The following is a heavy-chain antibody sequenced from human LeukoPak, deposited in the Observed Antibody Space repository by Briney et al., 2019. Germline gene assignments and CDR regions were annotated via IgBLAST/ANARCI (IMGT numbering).Heavy chain of an antibody. CDR1: AFSFSKFA. CDR3: AKDPNGDYIGAFDF. D-gene: IGHD4-17*01. Sequence: GGSLRLSCAASAFSFSKFALIWVRQAPGKGLEWVSAITANGGYTLYADAVKGRFTVSRDNSKNTLYLQINSLRPEDTAMYYCAKDPNGDYIGAFDFWGQGTTVTVSS. J-gene: IGHJ3*01. V-gene: IGHV3-23*01. CDR2: ITANGGYT.